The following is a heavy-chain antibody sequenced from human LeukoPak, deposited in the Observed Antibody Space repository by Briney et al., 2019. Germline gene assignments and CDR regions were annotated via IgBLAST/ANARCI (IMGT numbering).Heavy chain of an antibody. D-gene: IGHD6-25*01. V-gene: IGHV1-18*04. CDR1: GYTFTSYG. CDR2: ISGKYGGT. J-gene: IGHJ5*02. CDR3: ARDGELGAALGGASYFWFDP. Sequence: ATVKVSCKASGYTFTSYGINWVRHAPGQGLEWVGWISGKYGGTKYAQKFQGRGTMNIDTSTSTAYMELRSLTSDDTAVYYCARDGELGAALGGASYFWFDPWGEGTLVTVSS.